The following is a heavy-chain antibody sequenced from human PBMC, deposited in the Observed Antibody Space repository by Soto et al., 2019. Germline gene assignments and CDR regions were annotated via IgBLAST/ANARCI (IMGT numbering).Heavy chain of an antibody. V-gene: IGHV4-34*01. Sequence: QVHLQQWGAGLLKPSETLSLTSGVDGGSIGTSYWAWIRQSPVKGLEWPGEINHNGDNNYNPSRKMRVTISLYTSESQSSMKLTPVVAGGTAVYDCARVTRFHDAFYIWGQGTPLIVSS. J-gene: IGHJ3*02. CDR2: INHNGDN. CDR3: ARVTRFHDAFYI. CDR1: GGSIGTSY.